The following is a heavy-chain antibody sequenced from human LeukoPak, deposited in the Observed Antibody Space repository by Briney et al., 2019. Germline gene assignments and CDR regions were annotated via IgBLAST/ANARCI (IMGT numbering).Heavy chain of an antibody. Sequence: GGSLRLSCAASGFTFSNAWMSWVRQAPGKGLEWVGRIKSKTDGGTTDYAAPVKGRFTISRDDSKNTLYLQMNGLKTEDTAVYYCTGESLEQLLYDYYYGMDAWGQGTTVTVSS. CDR1: GFTFSNAW. CDR3: TGESLEQLLYDYYYGMDA. D-gene: IGHD2-2*01. V-gene: IGHV3-15*01. J-gene: IGHJ6*02. CDR2: IKSKTDGGTT.